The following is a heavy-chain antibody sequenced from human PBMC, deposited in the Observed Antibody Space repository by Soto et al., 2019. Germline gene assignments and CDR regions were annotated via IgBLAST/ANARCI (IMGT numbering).Heavy chain of an antibody. CDR2: MSATGGST. D-gene: IGHD5-18*01. J-gene: IGHJ3*02. CDR1: GFSFSSYS. V-gene: IGHV3-23*01. CDR3: AKSWGDTGQESAFHI. Sequence: EVQLLESGGDLIQPGGSLRLSCAASGFSFSSYSMSWVRQVPGKGLEWVSGMSATGGSTYYADSVKGRFTTSRDNSRKPMYLQMNSLRADDTAVYYCAKSWGDTGQESAFHIWGQGTMVIVST.